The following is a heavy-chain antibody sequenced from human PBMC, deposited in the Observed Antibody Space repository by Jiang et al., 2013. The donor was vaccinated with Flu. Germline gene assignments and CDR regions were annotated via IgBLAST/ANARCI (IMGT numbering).Heavy chain of an antibody. J-gene: IGHJ4*02. CDR3: ARDRGIGYYGSGRPTYFDY. CDR1: GGTFSSYA. Sequence: SGAEVKKPGSSVKVSCKASGGTFSSYAISWVRQAPGQGLEWMGGIIPIFGTANYAQKFQGRVTITADESTSTAYMELSSLRSEDTAVYYCARDRGIGYYGSGRPTYFDYWGQGTLVTVSS. D-gene: IGHD3-10*01. V-gene: IGHV1-69*01. CDR2: IIPIFGTA.